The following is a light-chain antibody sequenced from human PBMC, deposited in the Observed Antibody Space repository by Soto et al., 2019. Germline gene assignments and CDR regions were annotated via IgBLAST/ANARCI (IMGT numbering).Light chain of an antibody. J-gene: IGLJ3*02. Sequence: QSVLTQPASVSGSPGQSFTISCTGTSSDVGGYNYVSWYQQHPGKAPKLMIYEVSNRPSGVSNRFFGSKSGNTASLTISGLQTEDEADYYCSSFTSINTWVFGGRTQLTVL. V-gene: IGLV2-14*01. CDR1: SSDVGGYNY. CDR2: EVS. CDR3: SSFTSINTWV.